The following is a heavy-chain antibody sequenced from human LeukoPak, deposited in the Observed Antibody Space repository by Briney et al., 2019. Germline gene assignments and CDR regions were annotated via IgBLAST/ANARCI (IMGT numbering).Heavy chain of an antibody. D-gene: IGHD3-22*01. J-gene: IGHJ4*02. CDR1: GFTFSSYE. CDR3: ARYYYDSSGYYGQGFDY. CDR2: INWNGGST. V-gene: IGHV3-20*04. Sequence: GGSLRLSCAASGFTFSSYEMNWVRQAPGKGLEWVSGINWNGGSTGYADSVKGRFTISRDNAKNSLYLQMNSLRAEDTALYYCARYYYDSSGYYGQGFDYWGQGTLVTVSS.